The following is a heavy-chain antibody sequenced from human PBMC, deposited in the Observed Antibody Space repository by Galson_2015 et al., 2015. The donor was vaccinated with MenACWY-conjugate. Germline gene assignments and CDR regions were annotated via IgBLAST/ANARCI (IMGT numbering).Heavy chain of an antibody. CDR1: GFTLNKYA. V-gene: IGHV3-23*01. D-gene: IGHD3-3*01. CDR2: IGWRCGTP. J-gene: IGHJ5*02. Sequence: SLRLSCAVAGFTLNKYAMSWVRQAPGKGLEWVCSIGWRCGTPIFAHSRKGRFTISKVYSRNTMVILMGRLRVDDTAVYYCAKADNDFWSGYHENWFDPWGQGALVTVSS. CDR3: AKADNDFWSGYHENWFDP.